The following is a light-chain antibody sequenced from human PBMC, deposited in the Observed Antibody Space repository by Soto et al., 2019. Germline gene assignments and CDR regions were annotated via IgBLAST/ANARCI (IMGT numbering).Light chain of an antibody. Sequence: EVDLTQSAGNLSLSAGEKITLSCRASQSVSSSLAWYQQKPGQAPRLLDYGASNGAAGIPARFSGTGSGTDFTLTISSLEPDDFAVYYCQQPYNCPLRFGGGTKVDIK. CDR2: GAS. CDR3: QQPYNCPLR. CDR1: QSVSSS. J-gene: IGKJ4*01. V-gene: IGKV3-11*01.